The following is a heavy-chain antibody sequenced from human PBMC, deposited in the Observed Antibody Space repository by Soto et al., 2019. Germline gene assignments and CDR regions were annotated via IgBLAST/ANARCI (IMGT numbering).Heavy chain of an antibody. CDR2: ISAYTGST. J-gene: IGHJ6*02. D-gene: IGHD3-22*01. CDR1: GYMF. Sequence: QVQLVQSGAEVKKPGASVKVSCEASGYMFISWVRQAPGQGLEWMGWISAYTGSTHYAERFQGRVTMTTDTSTSTAYMELRSLTSDDTAVYYCATVAPTDSHYYYSGMDVWGQGTTVTVSS. CDR3: ATVAPTDSHYYYSGMDV. V-gene: IGHV1-18*01.